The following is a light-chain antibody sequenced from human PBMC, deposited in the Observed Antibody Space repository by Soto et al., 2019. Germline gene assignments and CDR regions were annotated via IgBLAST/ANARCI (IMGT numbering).Light chain of an antibody. CDR2: GAS. J-gene: IGKJ5*01. CDR1: QSVRSN. V-gene: IGKV3-20*01. CDR3: QQYGNSPPIT. Sequence: EIVMTQSPATLSVSPGERAILSCRASQSVRSNLAWYQQKPGQAPRLLIYGASSRATGIPDRFSGSGSGTDFTLTISRLEPEDFAVYYCQQYGNSPPITFGQGTLLEVK.